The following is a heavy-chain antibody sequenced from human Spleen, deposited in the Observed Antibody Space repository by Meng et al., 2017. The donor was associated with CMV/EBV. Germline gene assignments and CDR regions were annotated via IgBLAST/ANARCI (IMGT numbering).Heavy chain of an antibody. CDR3: ARGHLVGFDY. CDR2: IFYTGNT. Sequence: LTCTVSGGAITSGGYFWSWFRQHPGKGLQWIGYIFYTGNTYYNPSLASRTTISVDTSKNQFSLNVTSVTAADTAVYYCARGHLVGFDYWGQGALVTVSS. V-gene: IGHV4-31*03. CDR1: GGAITSGGYF. J-gene: IGHJ4*02. D-gene: IGHD2-2*01.